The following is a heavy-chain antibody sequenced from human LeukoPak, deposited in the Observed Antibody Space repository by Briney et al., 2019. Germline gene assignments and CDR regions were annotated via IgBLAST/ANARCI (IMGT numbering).Heavy chain of an antibody. V-gene: IGHV3-30*02. CDR1: GFTFSSYG. CDR3: AKDRSSYSGSYYFDY. Sequence: EGSLRLSCAASGFTFSSYGMHWVRQAPGKGLEWVAVIWYGGSNKYYADSVKGRFTISRDNSKNTLYLQMNSLRAEDTAVYYCAKDRSSYSGSYYFDYWGQGTLVTVSS. D-gene: IGHD1-26*01. CDR2: IWYGGSNK. J-gene: IGHJ4*02.